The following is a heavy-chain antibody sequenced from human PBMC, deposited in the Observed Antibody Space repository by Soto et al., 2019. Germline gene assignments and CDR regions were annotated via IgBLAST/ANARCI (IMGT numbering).Heavy chain of an antibody. CDR2: IYHSGST. Sequence: PSETLSLTCAVSGGSSSSGGYSWSWIRQPPGKGLEWIGYIYHSGSTYYNPSLKSRVTISVDRSKNQFSLKLSSVTAADTAVYYCARVSIAVAGAFDYWGQGTLVTVSS. J-gene: IGHJ4*02. V-gene: IGHV4-30-2*01. CDR1: GGSSSSGGYS. CDR3: ARVSIAVAGAFDY. D-gene: IGHD6-19*01.